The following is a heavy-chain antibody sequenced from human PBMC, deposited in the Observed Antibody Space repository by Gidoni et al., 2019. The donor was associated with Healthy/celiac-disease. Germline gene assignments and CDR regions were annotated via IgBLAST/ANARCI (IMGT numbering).Heavy chain of an antibody. CDR1: GFPFSSYS. V-gene: IGHV3-48*01. Sequence: EVQLVESGGGLVQPGGSLRLSCAASGFPFSSYSMNWVRQAPGKGLEWVSYISSSSSTIYYADSVKGRFTISRDNAKNSLYLQMNSLRAEDTAVYYCASATVTTDYYYGMDVWGQGTTVTVSS. CDR3: ASATVTTDYYYGMDV. CDR2: ISSSSSTI. D-gene: IGHD4-17*01. J-gene: IGHJ6*02.